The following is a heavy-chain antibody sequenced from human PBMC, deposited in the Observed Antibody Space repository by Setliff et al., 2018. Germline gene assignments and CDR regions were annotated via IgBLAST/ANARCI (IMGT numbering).Heavy chain of an antibody. Sequence: ASVKVSCKASGYPFKTYDINWVRQAPGQGLEWLGRINLNDGDSHYAQRMQIRVTMTVDTSSNTVYMELRSLRSDDTAVYYCARDEDRDEMEIQGYWGQGTRVTVSS. CDR3: ARDEDRDEMEIQGY. D-gene: IGHD1-7*01. CDR2: INLNDGDS. CDR1: GYPFKTYD. J-gene: IGHJ4*02. V-gene: IGHV1-18*01.